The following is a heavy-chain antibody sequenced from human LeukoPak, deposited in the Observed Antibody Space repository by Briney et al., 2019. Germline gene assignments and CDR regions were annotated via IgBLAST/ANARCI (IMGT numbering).Heavy chain of an antibody. D-gene: IGHD5-18*01. CDR1: GYTFTGYY. CDR2: INPNSGGT. V-gene: IGHV1-2*02. J-gene: IGHJ4*01. Sequence: ASVKVSCKASGYTFTGYYMHWVRQAPGQGLEWMGWINPNSGGTNYAQKFQGRVTMTRDTSISTAYMELSRLRSDDTAVYYCASDYVDTAMVRGDYFDYWGHGTLVTVSS. CDR3: ASDYVDTAMVRGDYFDY.